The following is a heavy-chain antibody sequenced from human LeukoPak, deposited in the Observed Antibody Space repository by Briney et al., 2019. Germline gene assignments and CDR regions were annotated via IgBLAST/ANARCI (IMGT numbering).Heavy chain of an antibody. V-gene: IGHV4-39*07. J-gene: IGHJ2*01. CDR2: INHSGST. CDR3: ARGRSGWKPDRMRYFDL. CDR1: GGSISSSSYY. D-gene: IGHD6-19*01. Sequence: SETLSLTCTVSGGSISSSSYYWGWIRQPPGKGLEWIGEINHSGSTNYNPSLKSRVTISVDTSKNQFSLKLSSVTAADTAVYYCARGRSGWKPDRMRYFDLWGRGTLVTVSS.